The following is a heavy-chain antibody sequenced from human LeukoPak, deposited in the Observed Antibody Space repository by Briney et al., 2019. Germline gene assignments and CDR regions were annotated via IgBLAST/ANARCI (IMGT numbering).Heavy chain of an antibody. V-gene: IGHV3-30*18. J-gene: IGHJ4*02. CDR1: GFPFSSYG. CDR2: ISYDGSNK. D-gene: IGHD3-10*01. CDR3: AKALWFGEIPYVPLDY. Sequence: GGSLRLSCAASGFPFSSYGMHWVRQAPGKGLEWVAVISYDGSNKYYADSVKGRFTISRDNSKNTLYLQMNSLRAEDTAVYYCAKALWFGEIPYVPLDYWGQGTLVTVSS.